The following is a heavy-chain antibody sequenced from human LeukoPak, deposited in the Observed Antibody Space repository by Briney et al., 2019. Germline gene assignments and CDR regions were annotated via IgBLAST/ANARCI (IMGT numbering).Heavy chain of an antibody. CDR2: IYHSGST. CDR1: GYSISSGYY. CDR3: ARENGLQGHFDY. Sequence: PSETLSLTCTVSGYSISSGYYWGWIRQPPGKGLEWIGSIYHSGSTYYNPSLKSRVTISVDTSKNQFSLKLSSVTAADTAVYYCARENGLQGHFDYWGQGTLVTVSS. J-gene: IGHJ4*02. V-gene: IGHV4-38-2*02. D-gene: IGHD5-24*01.